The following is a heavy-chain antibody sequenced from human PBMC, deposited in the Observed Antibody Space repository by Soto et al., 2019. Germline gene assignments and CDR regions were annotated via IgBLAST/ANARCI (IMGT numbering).Heavy chain of an antibody. CDR2: IDSGDDT. J-gene: IGHJ4*02. CDR1: GFTVRTNY. V-gene: IGHV3-53*01. D-gene: IGHD6-19*01. CDR3: ARGGIAVAHDY. Sequence: EVQLVESGGGLIQPGGSLRLSCAVSGFTVRTNYVSWVRQAPGQGLEWVSLIDSGDDTYYADSVKGRFTISRDNCKNMLYFQMNSLRADDTAVYYCARGGIAVAHDYWGQGTQVSVSS.